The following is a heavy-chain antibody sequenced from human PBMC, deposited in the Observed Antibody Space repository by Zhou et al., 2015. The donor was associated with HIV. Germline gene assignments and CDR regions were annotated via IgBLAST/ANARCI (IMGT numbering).Heavy chain of an antibody. Sequence: LVQSGTEVRKPGSSVKVSCKASGGTFSGSDISWVRQAPGQGLEWMGGITPMFDIHKYAQKFRARLTISVDKITDTAYMELSSLTSEDAAVYFCARSSVNHDYAFDLWGQGTKVIVSS. V-gene: IGHV1-69*17. D-gene: IGHD3-16*01. J-gene: IGHJ3*01. CDR2: ITPMFDIH. CDR1: GGTFSGSD. CDR3: ARSSVNHDYAFDL.